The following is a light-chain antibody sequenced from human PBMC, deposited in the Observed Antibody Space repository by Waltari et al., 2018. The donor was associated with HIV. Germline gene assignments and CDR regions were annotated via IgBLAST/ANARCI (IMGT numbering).Light chain of an antibody. J-gene: IGLJ2*01. V-gene: IGLV1-40*01. CDR1: SSNIGAGHD. CDR2: GTN. Sequence: QSVLTQPPSVSGAPGQRVTISCTGNSSNIGAGHDVHWYRQLPGTAPKFVFSGTNYRPSGVPDRFSGSKSGTSASLVITGLQADDEAVYYGHSYDSSLIGPVVFGGGTKLTVL. CDR3: HSYDSSLIGPVV.